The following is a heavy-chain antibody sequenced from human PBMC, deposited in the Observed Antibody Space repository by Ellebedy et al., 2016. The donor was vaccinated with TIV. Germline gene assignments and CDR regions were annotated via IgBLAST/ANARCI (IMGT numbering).Heavy chain of an antibody. CDR1: GIIFSSYW. V-gene: IGHV3-74*03. CDR2: INSDGSST. CDR3: ATERSGSYYNY. D-gene: IGHD1-26*01. J-gene: IGHJ4*02. Sequence: GESLKISCEASGIIFSSYWMHWVRYAPGKGLLWVSRINSDGSSTTYADSVKGRFTISRDNAKNTVYLQMNSLRLEDTAVYYCATERSGSYYNYWGQGTLVTVSS.